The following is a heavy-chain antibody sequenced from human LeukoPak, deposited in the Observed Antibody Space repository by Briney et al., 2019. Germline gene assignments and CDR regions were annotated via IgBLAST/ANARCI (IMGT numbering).Heavy chain of an antibody. V-gene: IGHV3-21*01. D-gene: IGHD1-26*01. CDR2: ISSSSSYI. CDR3: AKGRGWEASYYYYYMDV. J-gene: IGHJ6*03. CDR1: GFTFSSYS. Sequence: PGGSLRLSCAASGFTFSSYSMNWVRQAPGKGLEWVSSISSSSSYIYYADSVKGRFTISRDNAKNSLYLQMNSLRVDDTAVYYCAKGRGWEASYYYYYMDVWGKGTTVTISS.